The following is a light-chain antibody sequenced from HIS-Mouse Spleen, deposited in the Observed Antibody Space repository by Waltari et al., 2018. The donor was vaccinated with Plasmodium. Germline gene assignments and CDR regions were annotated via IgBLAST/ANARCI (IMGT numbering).Light chain of an antibody. CDR3: YSTDSSGNHRV. CDR1: ALPKKY. J-gene: IGLJ3*02. Sequence: SYELTQPPSVSVSPGQTARITCSGDALPKKYAYWYQQKSGQAPVLVIYEDSKRPSGIPERFSGSSPGTMATLTISGAQVEDEADYYCYSTDSSGNHRVFGRGTKLTVL. CDR2: EDS. V-gene: IGLV3-10*01.